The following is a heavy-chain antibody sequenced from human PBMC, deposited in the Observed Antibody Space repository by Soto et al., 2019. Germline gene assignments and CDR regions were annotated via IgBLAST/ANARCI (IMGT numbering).Heavy chain of an antibody. J-gene: IGHJ4*02. V-gene: IGHV4-61*01. CDR1: GGSVSSGSYY. CDR2: IYYSGST. D-gene: IGHD4-17*01. CDR3: ARWRATVRACEY. Sequence: SETLSLTCTVSGGSVSSGSYYWSWIRQPPGKGLEWIGYIYYSGSTNYNPSLKSRVTISVDTSKNQFSLKLSSVTAADTAVYYCARWRATVRACEYWGQGTLVTVSS.